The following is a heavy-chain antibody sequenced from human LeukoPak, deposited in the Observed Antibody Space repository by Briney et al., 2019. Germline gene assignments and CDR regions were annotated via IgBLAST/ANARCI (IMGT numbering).Heavy chain of an antibody. V-gene: IGHV3-30*18. J-gene: IGHJ4*02. Sequence: QPGRSLRLSCAASGFTLSYYGMHWVRQAPGKGLEWVAVISYEGSNKYYADSVNCRFTISRDNTKNTLYLQMNSLRAEDTAVYYCAKPYYYDRSGSGVNHFDYWGQGTLVTVSS. CDR2: ISYEGSNK. D-gene: IGHD3-22*01. CDR3: AKPYYYDRSGSGVNHFDY. CDR1: GFTLSYYG.